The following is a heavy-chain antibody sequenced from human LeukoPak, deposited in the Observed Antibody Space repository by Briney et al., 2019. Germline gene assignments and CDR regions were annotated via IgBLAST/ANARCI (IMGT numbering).Heavy chain of an antibody. Sequence: SQTLSLTRAISGDSVSSNSATWNWIRQSPSRGLEWLGRTYYRSKWHNNYAVPVKSRITINPDTSKNQFSLQLNSVTPEDTAVYYCARGQGGATDYWGQGTLVTVSS. CDR3: ARGQGGATDY. J-gene: IGHJ4*02. CDR2: TYYRSKWHN. D-gene: IGHD1-26*01. CDR1: GDSVSSNSAT. V-gene: IGHV6-1*01.